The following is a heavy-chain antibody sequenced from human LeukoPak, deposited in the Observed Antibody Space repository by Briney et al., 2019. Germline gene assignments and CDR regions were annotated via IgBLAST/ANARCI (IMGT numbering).Heavy chain of an antibody. CDR3: AREVTMVRGVMKYNWFDP. CDR2: IWYDGSNK. D-gene: IGHD3-10*01. CDR1: GFTFSSYG. Sequence: GRSLRLSCAASGFTFSSYGMHWVRQAPGKGLEWVAVIWYDGSNKYYADSVKGRFTISRDNSKNTLYLQMNSLRAEDTAVYYCAREVTMVRGVMKYNWFDPWGQGTLVTVSS. V-gene: IGHV3-33*01. J-gene: IGHJ5*02.